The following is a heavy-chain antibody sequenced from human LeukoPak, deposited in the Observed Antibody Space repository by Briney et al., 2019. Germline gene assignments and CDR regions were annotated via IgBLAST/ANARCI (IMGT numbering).Heavy chain of an antibody. CDR2: ISGSGGST. J-gene: IGHJ4*02. CDR3: AKDVFITGTLSLFDY. D-gene: IGHD1-20*01. CDR1: GFTFSSYA. Sequence: PGGSLRLSCAASGFTFSSYAMSWVRQAPGKGLEWVSAISGSGGSTYYADSVKGRFTISRDNSKNTLYLQMNSLRAEDTAVYYCAKDVFITGTLSLFDYWGQGTLVTVSS. V-gene: IGHV3-23*01.